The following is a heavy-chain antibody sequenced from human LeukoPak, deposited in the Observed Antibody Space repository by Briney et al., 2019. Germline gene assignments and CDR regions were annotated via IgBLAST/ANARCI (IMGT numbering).Heavy chain of an antibody. CDR3: AKPLDEYFDF. V-gene: IGHV3-30*18. J-gene: IGHJ4*02. Sequence: GGSLRLSCVVSGFTFSNYGMHWVRQAPGKGLEWVALTTYDGSTKYYADSVKGRFTISKDNSRSTLYLQMNSLKVEDTAIYYCAKPLDEYFDFWGQGTLVTVSS. CDR2: TTYDGSTK. CDR1: GFTFSNYG.